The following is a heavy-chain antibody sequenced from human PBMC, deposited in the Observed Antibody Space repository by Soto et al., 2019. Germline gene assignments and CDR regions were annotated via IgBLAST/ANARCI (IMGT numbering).Heavy chain of an antibody. CDR2: INHSGST. J-gene: IGHJ6*02. D-gene: IGHD3-10*01. CDR1: GGSFSGYY. Sequence: PSETLSLTCAVYGGSFSGYYWSWIRQPPGKGLEWIGEINHSGSTNYNPSLKSRVTISVDTSKNQFSLKLSSVTAADTAVYYCARVPSITMVRGVRYGMDVWGQGTTVTVSS. V-gene: IGHV4-34*01. CDR3: ARVPSITMVRGVRYGMDV.